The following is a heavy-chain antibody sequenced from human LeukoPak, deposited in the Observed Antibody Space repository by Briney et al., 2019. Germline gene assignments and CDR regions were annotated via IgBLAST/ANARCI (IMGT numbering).Heavy chain of an antibody. CDR2: IYYSGST. V-gene: IGHV4-30-4*01. Sequence: PSETLSLTCTVSGGSISSGDYYWSWIRQPPGKGLEWIGYIYYSGSTYYNPSLKSRVTISVDTSKNQFSLKLCSVTAADTAVYYCAREKVTPHEASYYYYGMDVWGQGTTVTVSS. D-gene: IGHD2-21*02. J-gene: IGHJ6*02. CDR1: GGSISSGDYY. CDR3: AREKVTPHEASYYYYGMDV.